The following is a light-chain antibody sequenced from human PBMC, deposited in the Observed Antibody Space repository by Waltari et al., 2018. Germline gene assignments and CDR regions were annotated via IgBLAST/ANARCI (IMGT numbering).Light chain of an antibody. CDR1: QSVSIY. Sequence: EIVLTQSPATLSLSPGERAPLSCRASQSVSIYLAWYQQKPGQAPRLLIYDASNRATGIPARFSGSGSGTDFTLTISSLEPEDSAVYYCQQRSNWPPITFGQGTRLEIK. J-gene: IGKJ5*01. V-gene: IGKV3-11*01. CDR2: DAS. CDR3: QQRSNWPPIT.